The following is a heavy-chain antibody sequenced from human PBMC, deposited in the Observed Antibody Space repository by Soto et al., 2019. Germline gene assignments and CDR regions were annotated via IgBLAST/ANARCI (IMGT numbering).Heavy chain of an antibody. D-gene: IGHD2-2*01. CDR3: ARFPFSTTSWSNPRYFDS. CDR1: GGSFSGYY. J-gene: IGHJ4*02. CDR2: INHSGCT. Sequence: PSETLSLTCAVYGGSFSGYYWSWIRQPPGKGLEWIGEINHSGCTNYNPSLKSRVTMSVDTSKNHFSLKVTSVTAADTAVYYCARFPFSTTSWSNPRYFDSWGQGTLVSVSS. V-gene: IGHV4-34*01.